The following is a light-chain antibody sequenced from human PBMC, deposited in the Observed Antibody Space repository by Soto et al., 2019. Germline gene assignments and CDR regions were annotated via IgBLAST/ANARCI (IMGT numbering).Light chain of an antibody. CDR3: QVWDSSSDHPV. Sequence: SYELTQPPSVSVAPGQTARITCGGNNIGSKSVHWYQQKPGQAPVLVVYDDSDRPSWIPERFSGSNSGNTATLTISRVEAGDEADYYCQVWDSSSDHPVFGGGTKLTV. CDR1: NIGSKS. J-gene: IGLJ2*01. CDR2: DDS. V-gene: IGLV3-21*02.